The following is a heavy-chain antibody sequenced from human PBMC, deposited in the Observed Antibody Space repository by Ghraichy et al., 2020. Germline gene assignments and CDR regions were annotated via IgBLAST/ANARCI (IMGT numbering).Heavy chain of an antibody. V-gene: IGHV3-23*01. D-gene: IGHD4-17*01. CDR1: GFTFRTYA. CDR2: IGSTGTT. J-gene: IGHJ4*02. Sequence: GGSLRLSCTASGFTFRTYAMCWVRQAAGKGLEWVATIGSTGTTYYADSARGGFSISRDNSKNSLYLQMNSLRADDTALYYFARTEYGEPPFGGYWGRGTLVTVSS. CDR3: ARTEYGEPPFGGY.